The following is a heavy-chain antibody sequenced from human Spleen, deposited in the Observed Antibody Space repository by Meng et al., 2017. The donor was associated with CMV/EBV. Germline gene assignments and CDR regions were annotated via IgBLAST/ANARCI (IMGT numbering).Heavy chain of an antibody. V-gene: IGHV3-23*01. CDR3: AREIGDYYDSSGYYYD. J-gene: IGHJ4*02. D-gene: IGHD3-22*01. CDR2: ISGSGGST. Sequence: GESLKISCVASEFTFSSYAMSWVRQAPGKGLEWVSTISGSGGSTKYADSVKGRFTISRDNSKNTLYLQMNSLRAEDTAVYYCAREIGDYYDSSGYYYDWGQGTLVTVSS. CDR1: EFTFSSYA.